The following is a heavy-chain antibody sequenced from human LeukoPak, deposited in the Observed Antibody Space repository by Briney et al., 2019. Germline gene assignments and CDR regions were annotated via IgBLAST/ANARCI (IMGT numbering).Heavy chain of an antibody. Sequence: GGSLRLSCAASGFTVSSNYMSWVRQAPGKGLEWVSGISGSGGSTYHADSVKGRFTISRDNSKNTLYLQMNSLRAEDTAVYYCAKRTAPFDDWGQGTRVTVSS. CDR3: AKRTAPFDD. J-gene: IGHJ4*02. CDR2: ISGSGGST. CDR1: GFTVSSNY. D-gene: IGHD2-21*02. V-gene: IGHV3-23*01.